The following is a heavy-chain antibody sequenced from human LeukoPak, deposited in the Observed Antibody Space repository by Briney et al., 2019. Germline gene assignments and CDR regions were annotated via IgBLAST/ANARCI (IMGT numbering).Heavy chain of an antibody. CDR3: ARDKARSYGRYFDP. CDR1: GGSISTYY. V-gene: IGHV4-59*01. D-gene: IGHD5-18*01. CDR2: ISYGNT. J-gene: IGHJ5*02. Sequence: SETLSLTCSVAGGSISTYYWNWIRQTPGKGLGWIGHISYGNTDYNPSLKSRVTISVDTSKNQTSVTAADTAVYYCARDKARSYGRYFDPWGQGALVIVSS.